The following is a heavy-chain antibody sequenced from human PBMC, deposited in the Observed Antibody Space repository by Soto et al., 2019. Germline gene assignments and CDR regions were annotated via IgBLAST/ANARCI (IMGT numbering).Heavy chain of an antibody. CDR3: ARKVWQLALPDYYSYMDV. D-gene: IGHD6-13*01. CDR2: ISAYNGNT. V-gene: IGHV1-18*01. Sequence: ASVKVSCKASGYTFTSYGISWVRQAPGQGLEWMGCISAYNGNTNYAQKLQGRVTMSTDKSTTTAYMELRSLRSDDTAVYYCARKVWQLALPDYYSYMDVWGKGTTVTVSS. J-gene: IGHJ6*03. CDR1: GYTFTSYG.